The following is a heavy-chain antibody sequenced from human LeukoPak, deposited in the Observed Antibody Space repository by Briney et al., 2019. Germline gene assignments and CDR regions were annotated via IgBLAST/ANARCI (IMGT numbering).Heavy chain of an antibody. CDR1: GGSISSSSYY. CDR3: ARYTGTNWGYSFDY. V-gene: IGHV4-39*01. J-gene: IGHJ4*02. D-gene: IGHD7-27*01. CDR2: IHQSGMT. Sequence: SETLSLTCTVSGGSISSSSYYWGWIRQPPGKGLEWIATIHQSGMTYYNPSLKSRVTISVDTSKNQFSLNLTSVTAAGTAVHYCARYTGTNWGYSFDYWGQGTLVTVSS.